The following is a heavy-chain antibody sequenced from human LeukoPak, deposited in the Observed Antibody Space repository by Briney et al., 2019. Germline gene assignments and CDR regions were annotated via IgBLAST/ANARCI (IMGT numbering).Heavy chain of an antibody. Sequence: GGSLRLSCAASGFTFSTYSMFWVRQAPGKGLEWVSYISSSSSDIYYADSVKGRFSISRDNAKNSVYLQMNSLRAEDTAVYYCARYLITGITPDLDYWGQGTLVTVSS. V-gene: IGHV3-48*01. CDR1: GFTFSTYS. D-gene: IGHD1-7*01. CDR2: ISSSSSDI. J-gene: IGHJ4*02. CDR3: ARYLITGITPDLDY.